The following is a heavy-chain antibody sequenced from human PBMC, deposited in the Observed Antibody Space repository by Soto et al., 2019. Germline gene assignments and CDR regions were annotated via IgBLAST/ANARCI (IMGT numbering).Heavy chain of an antibody. CDR1: GLPFSTYA. Sequence: GGSLRLSCAASGLPFSTYAMHWVRQAPGKGLEWVAIISSDGSNKYYADSVKGRFTISRDNSKNTLYLQMNSLRAEDTAVYYCARDLREYYFDYWGQGTLVTVSS. CDR3: ARDLREYYFDY. CDR2: ISSDGSNK. V-gene: IGHV3-30-3*01. J-gene: IGHJ4*02.